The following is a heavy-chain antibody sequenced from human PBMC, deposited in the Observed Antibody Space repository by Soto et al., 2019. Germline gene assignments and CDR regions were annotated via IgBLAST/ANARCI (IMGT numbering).Heavy chain of an antibody. Sequence: GSLRLSCAASGFTFSSYAMSWVRQAPGKGLEWVSAISGSGGSTYYADSVRGRFTISRDNSKNTLYLQMNSLRAGDTAVYYCAKAVSLRGFDPWGQGTLVTVSS. CDR1: GFTFSSYA. V-gene: IGHV3-23*01. CDR3: AKAVSLRGFDP. CDR2: ISGSGGST. J-gene: IGHJ5*02.